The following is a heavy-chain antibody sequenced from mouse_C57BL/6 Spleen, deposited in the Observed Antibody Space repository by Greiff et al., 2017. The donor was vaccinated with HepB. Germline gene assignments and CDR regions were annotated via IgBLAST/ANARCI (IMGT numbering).Heavy chain of an antibody. D-gene: IGHD1-1*01. J-gene: IGHJ1*03. CDR3: ARHGDYGSLYCYFDV. Sequence: VKLVESGPGLVAPSQSLSITCTVSGFSLTSYGVHWVRQPPGKGLEWLVVIWSDGSTTYNSALKSRLSISKDNSKSQVFLKMNSLQTDDTAMYYCARHGDYGSLYCYFDVWGTGTTVTVSS. CDR1: GFSLTSYG. CDR2: IWSDGST. V-gene: IGHV2-6-1*01.